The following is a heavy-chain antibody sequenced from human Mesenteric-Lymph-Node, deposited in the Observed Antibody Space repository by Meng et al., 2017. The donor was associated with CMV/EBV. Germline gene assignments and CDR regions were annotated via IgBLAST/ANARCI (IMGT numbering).Heavy chain of an antibody. CDR1: GYSFTSYW. D-gene: IGHD2-2*01. J-gene: IGHJ5*02. CDR3: ARRYCSSTSCQYNWFDP. V-gene: IGHV5-51*01. Sequence: QVSCKGSGYSFTSYWIGWVRQMPGKGLEWMGIIYPGDSDTRYSPSFQGQVTISADKSISTAYLQWSSLKASDTAMYYCARRYCSSTSCQYNWFDPWGQGTLVTVSS. CDR2: IYPGDSDT.